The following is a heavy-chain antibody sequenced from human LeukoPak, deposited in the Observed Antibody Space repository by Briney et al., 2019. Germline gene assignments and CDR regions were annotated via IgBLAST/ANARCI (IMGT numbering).Heavy chain of an antibody. J-gene: IGHJ3*02. Sequence: PGGSLSLFCAAAGLTFSSYAMHWVRQAPGKGLECQAVISDEGSNKYYADTVKARFTVSRENSKSMLYLQISDLRAGVSAMFQCAMRNYYESSGYPDAFDSWGQGTMVTVSS. D-gene: IGHD3-22*01. CDR1: GLTFSSYA. CDR2: ISDEGSNK. CDR3: AMRNYYESSGYPDAFDS. V-gene: IGHV3-30*04.